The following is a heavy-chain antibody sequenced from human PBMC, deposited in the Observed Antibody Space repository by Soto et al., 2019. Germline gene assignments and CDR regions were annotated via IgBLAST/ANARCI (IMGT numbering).Heavy chain of an antibody. Sequence: SETLSLTCTVSGGSISSYYWSWIRQPPGKGLEWIGYIYYSGSTNYNPSLKSRVTISVDTSKNQFSLKLSSVTAADTAVYYCARGSEYSGYGTWFDPWGQGTLVTVSS. CDR2: IYYSGST. CDR3: ARGSEYSGYGTWFDP. D-gene: IGHD5-12*01. J-gene: IGHJ5*02. V-gene: IGHV4-59*01. CDR1: GGSISSYY.